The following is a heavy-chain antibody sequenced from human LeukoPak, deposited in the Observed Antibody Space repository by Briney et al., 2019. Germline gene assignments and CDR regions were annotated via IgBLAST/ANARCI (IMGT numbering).Heavy chain of an antibody. J-gene: IGHJ4*02. CDR2: IYNSGTT. V-gene: IGHV4-59*11. CDR1: GGSISSQF. Sequence: SETLYLTCTVSGGSISSQFWSWIRQPPGKGLEWIGNIYNSGTTNYNPSLESRVTISVDTSKNQLSLQLTSVTAADTAVYYCTKATQWLAFDYWGRGTLVTVSS. D-gene: IGHD6-19*01. CDR3: TKATQWLAFDY.